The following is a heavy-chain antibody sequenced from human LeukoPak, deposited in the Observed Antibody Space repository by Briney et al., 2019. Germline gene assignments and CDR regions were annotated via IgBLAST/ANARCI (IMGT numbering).Heavy chain of an antibody. V-gene: IGHV1-69*01. D-gene: IGHD2-2*01. J-gene: IGHJ5*02. Sequence: SVKVSCKASGGTFSSYAISWVRQAPGQELEWMGGIIPIFGTANYAQKFQGRVTITADESTSTAYMELSSLRSEDTAVYYCARNLAFPGSCTSCYDWFDPWGQGTLVTVSS. CDR2: IIPIFGTA. CDR3: ARNLAFPGSCTSCYDWFDP. CDR1: GGTFSSYA.